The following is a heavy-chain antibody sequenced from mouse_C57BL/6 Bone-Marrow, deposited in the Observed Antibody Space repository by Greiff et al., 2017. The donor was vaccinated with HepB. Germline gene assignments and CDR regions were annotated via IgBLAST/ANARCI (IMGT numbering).Heavy chain of an antibody. D-gene: IGHD4-1*01. V-gene: IGHV1-74*01. CDR2: FHPSDSDT. J-gene: IGHJ3*01. CDR1: GYTFTSYW. Sequence: QVQLQQPGAELVKPGASVKVSCKASGYTFTSYWMHWVKQRPGQGLEWIGRFHPSDSDTNYNQKFKGKATLTVDKSSSTAYMQLSSLTSEDSAVYYCAIRDNWDGFAYWGQGTLVTVSA. CDR3: AIRDNWDGFAY.